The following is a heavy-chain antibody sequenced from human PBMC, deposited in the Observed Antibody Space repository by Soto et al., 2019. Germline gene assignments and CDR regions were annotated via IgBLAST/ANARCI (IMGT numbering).Heavy chain of an antibody. CDR2: FDPEDGET. J-gene: IGHJ4*02. Sequence: ASVKVSCKVSGYTLTELSMHWVRQAPGKGLEWMGGFDPEDGETIYAQKFQGRVTTTEDTSTDTAYMELSSLRSEDTAVYYCATVRDSSSWYSYFDYWGQGTLVTVSS. V-gene: IGHV1-24*01. CDR1: GYTLTELS. D-gene: IGHD6-13*01. CDR3: ATVRDSSSWYSYFDY.